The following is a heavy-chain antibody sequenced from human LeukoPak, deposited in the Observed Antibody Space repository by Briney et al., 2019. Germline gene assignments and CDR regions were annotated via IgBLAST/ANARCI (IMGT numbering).Heavy chain of an antibody. D-gene: IGHD5-12*01. CDR3: ARDLVATVNWYFDL. CDR2: IKQDGSEK. J-gene: IGHJ2*01. V-gene: IGHV3-7*01. Sequence: PGGSLRLSCAASGFTFSSYWMSWVRQAPGKGLEWVANIKQDGSEKYYVDSVKGRFTISRDNAKNSLYLQMNSLRAEDTAVYYCARDLVATVNWYFDLWGRGTLVTVSS. CDR1: GFTFSSYW.